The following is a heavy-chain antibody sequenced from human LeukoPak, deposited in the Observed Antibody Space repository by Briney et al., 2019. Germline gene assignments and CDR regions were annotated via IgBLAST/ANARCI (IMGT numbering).Heavy chain of an antibody. J-gene: IGHJ6*02. CDR1: GGSTSSGTYY. V-gene: IGHV4-61*02. Sequence: PSQTLSLTCTVSGGSTSSGTYYWSWIRQPAGKGLEWIGRIYLNESPTYSPSLKGRVTISIDTSKNQFSLQLRSVTAADTAVYYCARGHYYYGMDVWGQGTTVIVSS. CDR2: IYLNESP. CDR3: ARGHYYYGMDV.